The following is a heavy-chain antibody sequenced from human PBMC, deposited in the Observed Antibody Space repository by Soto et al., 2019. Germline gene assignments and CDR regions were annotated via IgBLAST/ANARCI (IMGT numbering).Heavy chain of an antibody. V-gene: IGHV4-34*01. J-gene: IGHJ4*02. CDR1: GGSFSGYY. Sequence: QVQLQQWGAGLLKPSETLSLTCAVYGGSFSGYYWSWIRQPPGKGLEWIGEINHSGSTNYNPSLKSRVTISVDTSKNQFSLKLSSVTAADTAVYYCARYVVVAATIEFIDYWGQGTLVTVSS. D-gene: IGHD2-15*01. CDR3: ARYVVVAATIEFIDY. CDR2: INHSGST.